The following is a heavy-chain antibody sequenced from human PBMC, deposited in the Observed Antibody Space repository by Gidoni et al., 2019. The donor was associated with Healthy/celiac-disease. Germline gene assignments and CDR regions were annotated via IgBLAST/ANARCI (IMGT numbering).Heavy chain of an antibody. CDR1: GGSFSGYY. CDR2: IHHSGST. D-gene: IGHD6-13*01. J-gene: IGHJ4*02. Sequence: QVQLQQWGAGLLKPSETLSLTCAVHGGSFSGYYWSWIRQPPGKGLEWIGEIHHSGSTNYNPSLKSRVTISVDTSKNQFSLKMSSVTAADTAVYYCARRTRYSSSWYYFDYWGQGTLVTVSS. CDR3: ARRTRYSSSWYYFDY. V-gene: IGHV4-34*01.